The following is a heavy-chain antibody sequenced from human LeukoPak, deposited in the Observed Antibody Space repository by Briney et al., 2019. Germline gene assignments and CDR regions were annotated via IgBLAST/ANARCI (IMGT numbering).Heavy chain of an antibody. V-gene: IGHV3-23*01. D-gene: IGHD3-22*01. CDR2: ISGSGGST. CDR3: AKYSGGPYYHDSSDYYHFDY. CDR1: GFTFSSYA. Sequence: ASVKVSCKASGFTFSSYAMSWVRQAPGKGLEWVSAISGSGGSTYYADSVKGRFTISRDNSKNTLYLQMNSLRAEDTAVYYCAKYSGGPYYHDSSDYYHFDYWGQGTLVTVSS. J-gene: IGHJ4*02.